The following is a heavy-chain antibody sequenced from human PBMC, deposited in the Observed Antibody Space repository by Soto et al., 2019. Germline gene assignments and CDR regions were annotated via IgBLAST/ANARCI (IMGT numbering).Heavy chain of an antibody. Sequence: SVKVSCKASGFIFTSSSVQWARQARGQRLEWIGWITVGTGNTNYAQKFQERVTLSADKSISTAYLQWSSLKASDTAMYYCARRDNSGFPDYWGQGTLVTVSS. CDR1: GFIFTSSS. D-gene: IGHD3-22*01. J-gene: IGHJ4*02. CDR3: ARRDNSGFPDY. CDR2: ITVGTGNT. V-gene: IGHV1-58*01.